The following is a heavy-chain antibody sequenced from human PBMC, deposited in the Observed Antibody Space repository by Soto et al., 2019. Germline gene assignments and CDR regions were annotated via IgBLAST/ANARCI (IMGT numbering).Heavy chain of an antibody. CDR2: SSSGGGT. CDR1: GFAVSNSD. J-gene: IGHJ4*02. Sequence: EMQLVESGGGLVQPGGSLRLSCAASGFAVSNSDMSWVRHAPGNRLEWVSSSSSGGGTDYADSVRGRFVVSRDTSKNTLYLQMNSPRAEDTAVYYCARDSSDYFDFWGQGTLVTVSS. V-gene: IGHV3-66*01. CDR3: ARDSSDYFDF. D-gene: IGHD3-10*01.